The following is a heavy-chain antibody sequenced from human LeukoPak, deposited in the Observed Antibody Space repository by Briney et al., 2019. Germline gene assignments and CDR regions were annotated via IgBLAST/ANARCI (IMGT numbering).Heavy chain of an antibody. CDR1: GGSISSYY. D-gene: IGHD6-19*01. Sequence: SETLSLTCTVSGGSISSYYWSWIRQPPGKGLEWIGYIYYSGSTNYNPSLKSRVTISVDTSKNQFSLKLSSVTAADTAVYYCARGRGFGGGSSGWYNNWFDPWGQGTLVTVSS. CDR3: ARGRGFGGGSSGWYNNWFDP. V-gene: IGHV4-59*01. CDR2: IYYSGST. J-gene: IGHJ5*02.